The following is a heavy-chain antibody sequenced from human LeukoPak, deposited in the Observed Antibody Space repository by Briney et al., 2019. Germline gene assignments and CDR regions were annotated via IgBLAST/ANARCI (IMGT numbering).Heavy chain of an antibody. CDR1: EFSFSRSW. CDR3: AKDLDSTYKNWFDY. CDR2: IKQDGSAK. J-gene: IGHJ4*02. V-gene: IGHV3-7*05. Sequence: GGSLRLSCAASEFSFSRSWMNWVRQAPGKGLEWVANIKQDGSAKYYVDPVEGRFTISRDNAKNSLYLQMNSLRAEDTAVYYCAKDLDSTYKNWFDYWGQGTLVTVSS. D-gene: IGHD2/OR15-2a*01.